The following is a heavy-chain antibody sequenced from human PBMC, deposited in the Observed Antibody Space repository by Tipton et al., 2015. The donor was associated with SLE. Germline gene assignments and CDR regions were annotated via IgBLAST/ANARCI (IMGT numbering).Heavy chain of an antibody. D-gene: IGHD3-10*01. V-gene: IGHV4-61*02. CDR3: ARDRRGWYFDL. CDR1: GGSISSGSYY. Sequence: TLSLTCTVSGGSISSGSYYWSWIRQPPGKGLEWIGRIYTSGSTNYNPSLKSRVTISVDTSKNQFSLKLSSVTAADTAVYYCARDRRGWYFDLWGRGTLVTVSS. CDR2: IYTSGST. J-gene: IGHJ2*01.